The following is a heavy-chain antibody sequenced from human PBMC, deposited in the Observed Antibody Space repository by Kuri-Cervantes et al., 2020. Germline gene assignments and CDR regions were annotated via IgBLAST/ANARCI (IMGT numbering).Heavy chain of an antibody. CDR1: GFTFSSYA. J-gene: IGHJ4*02. D-gene: IGHD4-23*01. Sequence: GGSLRLSCAASGFTFSSYAMSWVRQAPGKGLEWVSGISGSAGSTYYAASVKGRFTISRDNSKNTLYLQMSSLRAEDTAVYYCAKRAVDNSGPLDFWGQGTLVTVSS. V-gene: IGHV3-23*01. CDR3: AKRAVDNSGPLDF. CDR2: ISGSAGST.